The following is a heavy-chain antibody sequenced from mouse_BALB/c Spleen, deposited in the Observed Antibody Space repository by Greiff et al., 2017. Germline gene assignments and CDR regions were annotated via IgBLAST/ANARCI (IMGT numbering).Heavy chain of an antibody. CDR3: ARDYYGSPFAY. J-gene: IGHJ3*01. CDR1: GYTFTSYV. D-gene: IGHD1-1*01. Sequence: VQLKESGPELVKPGASVKMSCKASGYTFTSYVMHWVKQKPGQGLEWIGYINPYNDGTKYNEKFKGKATLTSDKSSSTAYMELSSLTSEDSAVYYCARDYYGSPFAYWGQGTLVTVSA. CDR2: INPYNDGT. V-gene: IGHV1-14*01.